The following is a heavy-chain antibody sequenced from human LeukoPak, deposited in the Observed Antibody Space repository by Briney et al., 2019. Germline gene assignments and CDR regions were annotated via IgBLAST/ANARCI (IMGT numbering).Heavy chain of an antibody. CDR3: ASQLDTTGYYTGFIDS. D-gene: IGHD3/OR15-3a*01. J-gene: IGHJ4*02. Sequence: SETLSLTCTVSGGSISNSSYYWAWIRQPPGKGLEWIGSIYYSGNPFYSPSLKSRVTILVDTSNNQFSLEVDSVTAADTAMYYCASQLDTTGYYTGFIDSWGQGALVTVSS. V-gene: IGHV4-39*01. CDR2: IYYSGNP. CDR1: GGSISNSSYY.